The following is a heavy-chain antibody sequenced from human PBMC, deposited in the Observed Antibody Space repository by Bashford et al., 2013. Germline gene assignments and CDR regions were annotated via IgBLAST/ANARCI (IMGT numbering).Heavy chain of an antibody. Sequence: GESLKISCKGSGYSFTNHWIGWVRQMPGKGLEWMGIIYPGDSDTRYSPSFQGQVTISADKSISTAYLQWSSLKASDTAMYYCASGRDGYNFCHYYGMDVWGQGTTVTVSS. CDR1: GYSFTNHW. V-gene: IGHV5-51*01. D-gene: IGHD5-24*01. J-gene: IGHJ6*02. CDR2: IYPGDSDT. CDR3: ASGRDGYNFCHYYGMDV.